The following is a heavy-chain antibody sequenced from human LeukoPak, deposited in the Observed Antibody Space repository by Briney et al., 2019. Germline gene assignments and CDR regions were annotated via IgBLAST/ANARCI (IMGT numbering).Heavy chain of an antibody. V-gene: IGHV3-30*03. CDR3: ARSYGDYPFDY. CDR1: GFTFSSYA. D-gene: IGHD4-17*01. Sequence: GGSLRLSCAASGFTFSSYAMSWVRQAPGKGLEWVAVISYDGSNKYYADSVKGRFTISRDNSKNTLYLQMNSLRAEDTAVYYCARSYGDYPFDYWGQGTLVTVSS. J-gene: IGHJ4*02. CDR2: ISYDGSNK.